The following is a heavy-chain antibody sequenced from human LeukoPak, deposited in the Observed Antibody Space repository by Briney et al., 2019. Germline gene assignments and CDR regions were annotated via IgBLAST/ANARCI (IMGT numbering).Heavy chain of an antibody. J-gene: IGHJ4*02. CDR2: IKQDGSEK. D-gene: IGHD4-23*01. Sequence: PGGSLRLSCAASGFTFSSYWMSWVRQAPGKGLEWVANIKQDGSEKYYVDSVKGRFTISRDNSKNTLYLQMNSLRAEDTAVYYCAKVFYGGNSAGNDYWGQGTLVTVSS. CDR3: AKVFYGGNSAGNDY. CDR1: GFTFSSYW. V-gene: IGHV3-7*01.